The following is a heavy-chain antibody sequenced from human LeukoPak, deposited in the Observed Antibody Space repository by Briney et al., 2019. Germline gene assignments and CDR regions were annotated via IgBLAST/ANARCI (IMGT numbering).Heavy chain of an antibody. D-gene: IGHD2/OR15-2a*01. CDR2: INTSVSST. J-gene: IGHJ4*02. V-gene: IGHV3-74*03. CDR1: GFTFSDYW. Sequence: GGSLRLSCAASGFTFSDYWMHWVRQVPGKGLVWVSRINTSVSSTTYAESVKGRFTISRDNAKNTLYLQMDSLRAEDTGVYYCARSNHADDFWGQGTLVTVSS. CDR3: ARSNHADDF.